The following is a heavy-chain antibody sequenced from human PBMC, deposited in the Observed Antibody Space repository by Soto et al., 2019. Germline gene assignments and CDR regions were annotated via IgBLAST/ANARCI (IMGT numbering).Heavy chain of an antibody. J-gene: IGHJ4*02. Sequence: QVQLVQSGAEVKKPGASVKVSCKASGYTFTSYYMHWVRKAPGQGLEWMGIINPNGGSTSYAQKFQGRVTMTRDTSKSTVYMELGSLGSEDTAGYFSRRDLGYYGSGPDYWGPGTLVTVPS. V-gene: IGHV1-46*01. D-gene: IGHD3-10*01. CDR3: RRDLGYYGSGPDY. CDR1: GYTFTSYY. CDR2: INPNGGST.